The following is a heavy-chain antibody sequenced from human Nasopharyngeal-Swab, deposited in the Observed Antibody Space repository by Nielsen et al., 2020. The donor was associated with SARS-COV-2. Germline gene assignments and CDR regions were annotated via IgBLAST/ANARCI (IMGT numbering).Heavy chain of an antibody. CDR2: VKQDGTEK. J-gene: IGHJ4*02. CDR3: ARDEILDY. D-gene: IGHD2/OR15-2a*01. CDR1: GFTCSPYW. V-gene: IGHV3-7*01. Sequence: GESLKISCAASGFTCSPYWMTWVRQAPGKGLEWVANVKQDGTEKYFVDSVKGRFTISRDNAKNSLYLYMNSLRAEDTAVYYCARDEILDYWGQGTLVTVSS.